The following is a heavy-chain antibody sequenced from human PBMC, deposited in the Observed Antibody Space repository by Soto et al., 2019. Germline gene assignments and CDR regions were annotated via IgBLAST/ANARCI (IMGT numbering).Heavy chain of an antibody. J-gene: IGHJ4*02. V-gene: IGHV3-48*03. Sequence: VGSLRLSCAASGFTFSSYEMNWVRQAPGKGLEWVSYISSSGSTIYYADSVKGRFTISRDNAKNSLYLQMNSLRAEDTAVYYCARSGYSSGWPDYWGQGTLVTVSS. CDR3: ARSGYSSGWPDY. CDR2: ISSSGSTI. D-gene: IGHD6-19*01. CDR1: GFTFSSYE.